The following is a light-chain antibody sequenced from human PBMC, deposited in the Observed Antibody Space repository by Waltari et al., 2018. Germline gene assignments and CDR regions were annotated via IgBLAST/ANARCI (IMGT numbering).Light chain of an antibody. J-gene: IGLJ1*01. CDR1: SRDVGCYNF. CDR2: GVN. V-gene: IGLV2-8*01. CDR3: SSYVGYKNNYV. Sequence: QSALTQPPSASGSPGQPVTISCTGTSRDVGCYNFVSWYQQYPGKAPKVMIYGVNKRPSGVPDRFSGSKSGNTASLTVSGLQAEDEADYYCSSYVGYKNNYVFGTGTKVTVL.